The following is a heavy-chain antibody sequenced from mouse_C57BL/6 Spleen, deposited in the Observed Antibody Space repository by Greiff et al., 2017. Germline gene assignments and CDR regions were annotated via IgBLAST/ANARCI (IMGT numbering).Heavy chain of an antibody. V-gene: IGHV1-15*01. CDR2: IDPETGGP. CDR1: GYTFTDYE. D-gene: IGHD1-1*01. CDR3: TRRDGSSHDY. J-gene: IGHJ2*01. Sequence: QVQLQQSGAELVRPGASVTLSCKASGYTFTDYEMHWVKQTPVHGLEWIGAIDPETGGPAYNQKFKGKAILTADKSSSTAYMELRSLTSEDSAVYYCTRRDGSSHDYWGQGTTRTVSS.